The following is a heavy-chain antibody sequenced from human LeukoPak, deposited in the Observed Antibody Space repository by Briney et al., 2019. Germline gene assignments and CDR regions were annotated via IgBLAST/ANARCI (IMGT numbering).Heavy chain of an antibody. Sequence: GGSLRLSCAASGFTFSSYWMSWVRQAPGKGREWVANIKQDGSDKYSVDSVKGRFTISRDNAKNTLYLQMNSLRAEDTAVYYCGRGDGWVLDYWGQGTLVTVSS. V-gene: IGHV3-7*01. D-gene: IGHD5-24*01. CDR2: IKQDGSDK. J-gene: IGHJ4*02. CDR3: GRGDGWVLDY. CDR1: GFTFSSYW.